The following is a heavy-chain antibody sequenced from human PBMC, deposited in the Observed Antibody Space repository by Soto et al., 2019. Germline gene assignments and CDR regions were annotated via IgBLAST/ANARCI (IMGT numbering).Heavy chain of an antibody. CDR1: GYTFTTFW. Sequence: GESLKISFTGFGYTFTTFWVTLVRQMPGKGLEWMGRIDSRDSYVNYSPPFQGHVTISVDKSISTAYLQWGSLKASDTAMYYCARLFCSTTTCDSWFDPWGQGTLVTVSS. CDR2: IDSRDSYV. V-gene: IGHV5-10-1*01. D-gene: IGHD2-2*01. J-gene: IGHJ5*02. CDR3: ARLFCSTTTCDSWFDP.